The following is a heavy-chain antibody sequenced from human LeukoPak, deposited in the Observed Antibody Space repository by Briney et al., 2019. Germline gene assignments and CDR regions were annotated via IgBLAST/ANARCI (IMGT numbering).Heavy chain of an antibody. J-gene: IGHJ6*02. CDR3: ARHALGGLLWFGEPPDVNYYYGMDV. Sequence: GESLKISCKGSGYSFTSYWIGWVRQMPGKGLEWMGIIYPGDSDTRYSPSFQGQVTISADKSISTAYLQRSSLKASDTAMYYCARHALGGLLWFGEPPDVNYYYGMDVWGQGTTVTVSS. V-gene: IGHV5-51*01. D-gene: IGHD3-10*01. CDR2: IYPGDSDT. CDR1: GYSFTSYW.